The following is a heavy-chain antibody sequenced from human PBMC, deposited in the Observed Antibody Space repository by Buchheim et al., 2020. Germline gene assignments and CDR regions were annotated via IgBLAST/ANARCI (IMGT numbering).Heavy chain of an antibody. CDR3: ARRKRFLEWLYWFDP. CDR2: IYYSGST. J-gene: IGHJ5*02. V-gene: IGHV4-39*01. Sequence: QLQLQESGPGLVKPSETLSLTCTVSGGSISSSSYYWGWIRQPPGKGLEWIGSIYYSGSTYYNPSLKSRVTISVDTSKHQFSLKLSSVTAADTAVYYCARRKRFLEWLYWFDPWGQGTL. CDR1: GGSISSSSYY. D-gene: IGHD3-3*01.